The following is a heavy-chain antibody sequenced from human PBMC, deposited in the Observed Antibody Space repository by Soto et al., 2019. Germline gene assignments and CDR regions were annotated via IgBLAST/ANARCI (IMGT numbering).Heavy chain of an antibody. CDR1: GASISVHSYY. Sequence: PSETLSLTCTVSGASISVHSYYWTWIRQPPGKRLERIGSSYYSGATYFNPSLKSRATISVDTSKNQFSLRLTSVTAADTAIYYCTRRYNRNDNYFDPWGPGALVTVSS. D-gene: IGHD3-9*01. J-gene: IGHJ5*02. CDR3: TRRYNRNDNYFDP. CDR2: SYYSGAT. V-gene: IGHV4-39*01.